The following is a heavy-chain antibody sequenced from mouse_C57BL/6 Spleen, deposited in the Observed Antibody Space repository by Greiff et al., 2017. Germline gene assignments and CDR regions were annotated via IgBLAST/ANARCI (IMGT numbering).Heavy chain of an antibody. CDR3: ASGRVTTTVYFDY. Sequence: QVQLQQPGAELVMPGASVKLSCKASGYTFTSYWMHWVKQRPGQGLEWIGEIDPSDSYTNYNQKFKGKSTLTVDKSSSTAYMQLSSLTSEDSAVXYCASGRVTTTVYFDYWGQGTTLTVSS. CDR2: IDPSDSYT. CDR1: GYTFTSYW. J-gene: IGHJ2*01. D-gene: IGHD2-2*01. V-gene: IGHV1-69*01.